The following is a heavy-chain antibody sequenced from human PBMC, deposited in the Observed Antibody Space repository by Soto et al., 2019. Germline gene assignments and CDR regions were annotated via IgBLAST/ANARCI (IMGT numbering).Heavy chain of an antibody. V-gene: IGHV1-69*13. D-gene: IGHD6-6*01. CDR3: ARWSIAARRGWFDP. Sequence: SVKVSFKASGGTFSSYSISWVRQAPGQGLEWMGGIIPIFGTANYAQKFQGRVTITADESTSTAYMELSSLRSEDTAVYYCARWSIAARRGWFDPWGQGTLVTVSS. CDR2: IIPIFGTA. CDR1: GGTFSSYS. J-gene: IGHJ5*02.